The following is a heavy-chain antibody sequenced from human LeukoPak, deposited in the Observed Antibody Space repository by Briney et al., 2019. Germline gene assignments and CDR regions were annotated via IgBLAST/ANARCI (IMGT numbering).Heavy chain of an antibody. V-gene: IGHV1-18*01. Sequence: GASVKVSCKASGYTFTSYGISWVRQAPGQGLEWMGWISAYNGNTNYARKLQGRVTMTTDTSTSTAYMELRSLRSDDTAVYFCARVMPRYCSSTRCSLAWFDPWGQGTLVTVSS. CDR2: ISAYNGNT. J-gene: IGHJ5*02. CDR1: GYTFTSYG. D-gene: IGHD2-2*01. CDR3: ARVMPRYCSSTRCSLAWFDP.